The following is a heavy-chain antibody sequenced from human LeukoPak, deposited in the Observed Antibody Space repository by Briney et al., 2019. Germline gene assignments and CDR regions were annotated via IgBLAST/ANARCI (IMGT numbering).Heavy chain of an antibody. D-gene: IGHD2-8*01. V-gene: IGHV5-51*01. CDR2: IYPSDSDA. CDR1: GYTLTSYW. Sequence: GVSLQISCKGSGYTLTSYWIGWVRQMPGKDLEWMGIIYPSDSDARYSPSFQGQVTISADKSISTAYLQWSSLKASDTAMYYCARHDRTNGVCDYWGQGTLVTVSS. CDR3: ARHDRTNGVCDY. J-gene: IGHJ4*02.